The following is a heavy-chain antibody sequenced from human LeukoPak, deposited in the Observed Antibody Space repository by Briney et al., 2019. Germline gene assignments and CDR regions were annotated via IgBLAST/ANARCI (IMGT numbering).Heavy chain of an antibody. J-gene: IGHJ6*02. CDR1: GFTFSSYA. CDR2: ISGSGGST. CDR3: AKFAATSITMTTEWYGDV. V-gene: IGHV3-23*01. D-gene: IGHD3-22*01. Sequence: PGGSLRLSCAASGFTFSSYAMSWVRQAPGKGLEWVSAISGSGGSTYYADSVKGRFTISRDNSKNTLYLQMNSLRAEDTAVYYCAKFAATSITMTTEWYGDVWGQGTTVTVSS.